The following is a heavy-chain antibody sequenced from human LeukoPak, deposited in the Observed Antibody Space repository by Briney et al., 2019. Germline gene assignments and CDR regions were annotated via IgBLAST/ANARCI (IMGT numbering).Heavy chain of an antibody. CDR3: ARNKDAWELPFDP. V-gene: IGHV4-34*01. J-gene: IGHJ5*02. Sequence: PSETLSLTCAVYGGSFSGYYWSWIRQPPGKGLEWIGEINHSGSTNYNPSLKSRVTISVDTSKNQFSLKLSSVTAADTAVYYCARNKDAWELPFDPWGQGTLVTVSS. CDR2: INHSGST. CDR1: GGSFSGYY. D-gene: IGHD1-26*01.